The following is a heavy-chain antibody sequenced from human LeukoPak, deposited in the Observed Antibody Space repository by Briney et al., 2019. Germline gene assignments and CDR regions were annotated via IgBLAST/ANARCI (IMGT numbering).Heavy chain of an antibody. CDR1: GYSFPSYW. CDR2: IYPDDSDT. V-gene: IGHV5-51*01. CDR3: ARSGYSSSLFDY. J-gene: IGHJ4*02. Sequence: GESLKISCKGSGYSFPSYWIGWVRQMPGKGLEWMGIIYPDDSDTRYSPSFQGQVTISADKSISTAYLQWSSLKASDTGIYYCARSGYSSSLFDYWGQGTLVTVSS. D-gene: IGHD6-13*01.